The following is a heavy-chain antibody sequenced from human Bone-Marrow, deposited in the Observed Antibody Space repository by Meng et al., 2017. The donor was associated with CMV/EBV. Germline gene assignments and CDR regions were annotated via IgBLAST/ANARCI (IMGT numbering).Heavy chain of an antibody. CDR2: ISHSGYT. Sequence: SLTCTVSGASIISIGHYWGWIRQSPGRGLEWIATISHSGYTYYSPSLKSRVTLSVDTSNNQFSLRLTSVTAADTAVFYCAREQGYHVYWGRGILVTVSS. J-gene: IGHJ4*02. V-gene: IGHV4-39*07. D-gene: IGHD5-12*01. CDR3: AREQGYHVY. CDR1: GASIISIGHY.